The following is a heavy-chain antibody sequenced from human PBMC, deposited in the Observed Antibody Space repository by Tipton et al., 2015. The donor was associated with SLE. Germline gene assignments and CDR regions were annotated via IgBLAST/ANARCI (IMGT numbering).Heavy chain of an antibody. CDR1: GESFSGYY. CDR3: ARGPSYYYDR. D-gene: IGHD3-22*01. V-gene: IGHV4-31*11. CDR2: IYYSGST. Sequence: TLSLTCAVYGESFSGYYWSWIRQHPGKGLEWIGYIYYSGSTYYNPSLKSRVTISVDTSKNQFSLKLSSVTAADTAVYYCARGPSYYYDRWGQGTLVTVSS. J-gene: IGHJ4*02.